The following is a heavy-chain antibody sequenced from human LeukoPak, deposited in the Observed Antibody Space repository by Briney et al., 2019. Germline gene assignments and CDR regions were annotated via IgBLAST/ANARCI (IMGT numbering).Heavy chain of an antibody. V-gene: IGHV4-34*01. CDR3: ASYRIVGATTFDY. J-gene: IGHJ4*02. CDR1: GGSFSGYY. Sequence: PSETLSLTCAVYGGSFSGYYWSWIRQPPGKGLEWIGEINHSGSTNYNPSLKSRVTISVDTSKNQFSLKLSSVTAADTAVYYCASYRIVGATTFDYWGQGTLVTVSS. CDR2: INHSGST. D-gene: IGHD1-26*01.